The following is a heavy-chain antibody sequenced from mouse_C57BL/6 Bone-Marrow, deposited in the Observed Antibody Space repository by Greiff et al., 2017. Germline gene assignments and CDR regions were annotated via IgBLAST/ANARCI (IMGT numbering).Heavy chain of an antibody. CDR1: GFSLRTCGMG. Sequence: QVQLKESGPGILQPSQTLSLTCSFSGFSLRTCGMGVGWIRQPSGKGLVWLAHIWWDDDKYYNPALKSRLTTSKDTSKNHVFLTTANVDTADTATSYCARIREAKDYWCQGTSVTVSS. CDR3: ARIREAKDY. CDR2: IWWDDDK. V-gene: IGHV8-8*01. J-gene: IGHJ4*01.